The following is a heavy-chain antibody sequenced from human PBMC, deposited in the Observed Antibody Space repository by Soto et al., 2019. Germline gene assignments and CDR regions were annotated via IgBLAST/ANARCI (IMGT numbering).Heavy chain of an antibody. J-gene: IGHJ4*02. V-gene: IGHV1-69*13. CDR3: ARDRGAAGNFDY. CDR1: GGTFSSYA. CDR2: IIPIFGTA. D-gene: IGHD6-13*01. Sequence: SVKVSCKASGGTFSSYAISWVRQAPGQGLEWMGGIIPIFGTANYAQKFQGRVTITADESTSTAYTELSSLRSEDTAVYYCARDRGAAGNFDYWGQGTLVTVSS.